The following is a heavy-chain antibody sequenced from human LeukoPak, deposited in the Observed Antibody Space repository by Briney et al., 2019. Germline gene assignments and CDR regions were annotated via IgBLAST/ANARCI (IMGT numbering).Heavy chain of an antibody. CDR2: ISGSGGST. J-gene: IGHJ4*02. Sequence: GGSLRLSCAGSGFTFCSYAMSWVRQAPGKGLQWVSTISGSGGSTYYAGSVKGRFTISRDNSKNTLYLQMNRPTDEDTAVHYCARRPRLERYYFHYGGQGTLVTVSS. CDR3: ARRPRLERYYFHY. V-gene: IGHV3-23*01. CDR1: GFTFCSYA. D-gene: IGHD1-1*01.